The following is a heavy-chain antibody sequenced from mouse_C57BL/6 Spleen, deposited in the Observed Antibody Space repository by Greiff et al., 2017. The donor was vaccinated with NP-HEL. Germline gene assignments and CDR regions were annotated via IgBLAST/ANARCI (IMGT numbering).Heavy chain of an antibody. CDR1: GYTFTSYW. Sequence: QVHVKQPGAELVRPGTSVKLSCKASGYTFTSYWMHWVKQRPGQGLEWIGVIDPSDSYTNYNQKFKGKATLTVDTSSSTAYMQLSSLTSEDSAVYYCARLAYFTTGGGFDYWGQGTTLTVSS. J-gene: IGHJ2*01. CDR3: ARLAYFTTGGGFDY. CDR2: IDPSDSYT. V-gene: IGHV1-59*01. D-gene: IGHD1-1*01.